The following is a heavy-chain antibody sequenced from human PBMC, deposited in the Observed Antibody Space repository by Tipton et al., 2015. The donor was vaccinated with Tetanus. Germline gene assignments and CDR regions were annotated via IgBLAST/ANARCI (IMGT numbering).Heavy chain of an antibody. CDR1: GDSITSSKYS. V-gene: IGHV4-30-2*01. J-gene: IGHJ5*02. Sequence: TLSLTCTVSGDSITSSKYSWNWIRQPPGKGLEWIGYVYHTGSTYYKPSLKSRVTLSLDKSKNQFSLKLRSVTAADTAVYYCARSADNWFDPWGPGTLVTVSS. CDR3: ARSADNWFDP. CDR2: VYHTGST.